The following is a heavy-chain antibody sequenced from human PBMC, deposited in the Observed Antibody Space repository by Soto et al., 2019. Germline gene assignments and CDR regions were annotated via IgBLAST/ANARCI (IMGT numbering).Heavy chain of an antibody. CDR2: INTGRGNT. J-gene: IGHJ4*02. V-gene: IGHV1-3*04. D-gene: IGHD5-18*01. CDR3: SRDAYSHGYYSNY. Sequence: QVQLVQSGAEVKKPGASVKISCKTSGYTFTRYTIHWVRQAPGQRLEWMGWINTGRGNTKYSEKLQGSVTSTADTSVSTAYMKLRSLTSADTALYYCSRDAYSHGYYSNYWGQGTLVTASS. CDR1: GYTFTRYT.